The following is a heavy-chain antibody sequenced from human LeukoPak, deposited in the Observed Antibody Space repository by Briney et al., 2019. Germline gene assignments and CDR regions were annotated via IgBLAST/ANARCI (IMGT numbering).Heavy chain of an antibody. CDR1: GFTFDDYA. Sequence: GGSLRLSCAASGFTFDDYAMSWVRQAPGKGLEWVSGINWNGGSTGYADSVKGRFTISRDNSKNTLYLLMNSLRAEDTAVYYCANSDTAMATSFDYWGQGTLVTVSS. V-gene: IGHV3-20*04. J-gene: IGHJ4*02. CDR3: ANSDTAMATSFDY. CDR2: INWNGGST. D-gene: IGHD5-18*01.